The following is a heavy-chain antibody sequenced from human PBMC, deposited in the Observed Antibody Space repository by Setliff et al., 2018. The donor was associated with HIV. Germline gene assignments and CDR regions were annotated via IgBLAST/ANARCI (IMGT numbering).Heavy chain of an antibody. CDR2: IKQDGSEK. CDR1: GFTFSSYW. Sequence: PGGSLRLSCEASGFTFSSYWMSWVRQAPGKGLEWVANIKQDGSEKYYVDSVKGRFTISRDNAKNSLYLQMNSLRAEDTAVYYCARDWVSMDRGASMDVWGKGTTVTVSS. J-gene: IGHJ6*03. D-gene: IGHD3-10*01. CDR3: ARDWVSMDRGASMDV. V-gene: IGHV3-7*03.